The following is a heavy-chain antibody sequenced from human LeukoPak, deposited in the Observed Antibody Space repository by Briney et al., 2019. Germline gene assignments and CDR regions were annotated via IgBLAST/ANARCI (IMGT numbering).Heavy chain of an antibody. D-gene: IGHD3-22*01. CDR2: ISGSGGST. Sequence: GGSLRLSCAASGFTFNNYAMTWVRQAPGKGLEWVSAISGSGGSTYYADSVKGRFTISRDNSKNTLYLQMNSLRAEDTAVYYCAKEIGPDDAFDIWGQGTMVTVSS. V-gene: IGHV3-23*01. CDR3: AKEIGPDDAFDI. J-gene: IGHJ3*02. CDR1: GFTFNNYA.